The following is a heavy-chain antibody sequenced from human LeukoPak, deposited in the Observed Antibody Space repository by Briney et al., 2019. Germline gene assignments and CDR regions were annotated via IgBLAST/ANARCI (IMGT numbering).Heavy chain of an antibody. D-gene: IGHD3-3*01. V-gene: IGHV1-2*02. CDR1: GYTFTGYY. CDR3: ARFPAGGVVIRKYYFDY. J-gene: IGHJ4*02. CDR2: INPNSGGT. Sequence: ASVKVSSKASGYTFTGYYLHWVRQAPGQGLEWMGWINPNSGGTNYAQKFQGRVTMTRDTSISTAYMELSRLRYDDTAVFYCARFPAGGVVIRKYYFDYWGQGTLVTVSS.